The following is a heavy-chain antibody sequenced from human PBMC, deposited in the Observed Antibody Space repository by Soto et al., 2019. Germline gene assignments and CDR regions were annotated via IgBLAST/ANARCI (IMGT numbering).Heavy chain of an antibody. CDR2: IYYSGST. CDR1: GGSISIGDYY. J-gene: IGHJ4*02. V-gene: IGHV4-30-4*01. CDR3: ARVLRFLECLDY. D-gene: IGHD3-3*01. Sequence: SETLSLTCTVSGGSISIGDYYWIWIRQPPGKGLEWIGYIYYSGSTYYNPSLKSRVTISVDTSKNQFSLKLSSVTAADTAVYYCARVLRFLECLDYWGQGTLVTVSS.